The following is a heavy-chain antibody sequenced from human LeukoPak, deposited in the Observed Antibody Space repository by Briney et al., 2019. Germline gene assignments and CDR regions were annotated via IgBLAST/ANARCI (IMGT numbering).Heavy chain of an antibody. D-gene: IGHD1-20*01. CDR1: GFTFSSYA. CDR3: ARDLRITGEEGSD. CDR2: IKQDGSEK. Sequence: PGGSLRLSCAASGFTFSSYAMSWVRQAPGKGLEWVANIKQDGSEKYYVDSVKGRFTISRDNAKNSLYLQMNSLRAEDTAVYYCARDLRITGEEGSDWGQGTLVTVSS. J-gene: IGHJ4*02. V-gene: IGHV3-7*01.